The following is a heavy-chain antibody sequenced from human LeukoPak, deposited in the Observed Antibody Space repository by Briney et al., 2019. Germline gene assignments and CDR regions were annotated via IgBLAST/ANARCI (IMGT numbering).Heavy chain of an antibody. CDR1: GGSISTYY. J-gene: IGHJ6*02. D-gene: IGHD3-22*01. Sequence: KPSETLSLTCTVSGGSISTYYWSWIRQPAGKGLEWIGRIYTSGSTNYNPSLKSRVTMSLDTSKNQFSLKLSSVTAADTAVYYCARDRVDSSGYYYYYGMDVWGQGTTVTVSS. CDR2: IYTSGST. V-gene: IGHV4-4*07. CDR3: ARDRVDSSGYYYYYGMDV.